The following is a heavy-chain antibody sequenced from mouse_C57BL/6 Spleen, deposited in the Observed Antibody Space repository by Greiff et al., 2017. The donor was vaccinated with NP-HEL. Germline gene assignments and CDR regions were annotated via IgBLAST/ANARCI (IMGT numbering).Heavy chain of an antibody. D-gene: IGHD1-1*01. CDR3: ARSYYYGSSPLFDY. Sequence: EVQGVESGGGLVKPGGSLKLSCAASGFTFSDYGMHWVRQAPEKGLEWVAYISSGSSTIYYADTVTGRFTITRDNATNTLFLQMTSLRSKDTAMYYCARSYYYGSSPLFDYWGQGTTLTVSS. V-gene: IGHV5-17*01. CDR2: ISSGSSTI. CDR1: GFTFSDYG. J-gene: IGHJ2*01.